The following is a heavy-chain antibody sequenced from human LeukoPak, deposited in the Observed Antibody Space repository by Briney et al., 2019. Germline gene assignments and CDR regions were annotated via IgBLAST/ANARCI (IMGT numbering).Heavy chain of an antibody. V-gene: IGHV4-34*01. D-gene: IGHD6-19*01. J-gene: IGHJ4*02. CDR3: ARGRGSSGWYWGRYFDY. Sequence: SDTLSLTCAVYGESFSGYYWSWIRQPPGKGLEWIGEINHSGSTNYNPSLKSRVTISVDTSKNQFSLKLSSVTAADTAVYYCARGRGSSGWYWGRYFDYWGQGTLVTVSS. CDR2: INHSGST. CDR1: GESFSGYY.